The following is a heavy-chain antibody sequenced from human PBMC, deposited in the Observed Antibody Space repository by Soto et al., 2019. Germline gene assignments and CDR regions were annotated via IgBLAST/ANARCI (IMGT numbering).Heavy chain of an antibody. J-gene: IGHJ4*02. D-gene: IGHD3-10*01. Sequence: GGSLRLSCAASGFTFDDYAMHWVRQAPGKGLEWVSGISWNSGSIGYADSVKGRFTISRDNAKNSLYLQMNSLRAEDTALYYCAKSRDEVVRGVSPFDYWGQGTLVTVSS. CDR2: ISWNSGSI. CDR1: GFTFDDYA. CDR3: AKSRDEVVRGVSPFDY. V-gene: IGHV3-9*01.